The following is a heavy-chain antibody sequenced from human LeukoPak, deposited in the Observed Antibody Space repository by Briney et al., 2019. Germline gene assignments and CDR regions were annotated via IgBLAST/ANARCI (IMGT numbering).Heavy chain of an antibody. J-gene: IGHJ5*02. Sequence: PSETLSLTCTVSGVSINHYYWSWIRQPPGKGLEWIGYIYSVGSTNYNPSLKSRVSISVDTSKNQLSLNLSSVTAADTAVYYCARAIAVAPTGWFDPWGQGTLVTVPS. V-gene: IGHV4-4*09. D-gene: IGHD6-19*01. CDR3: ARAIAVAPTGWFDP. CDR2: IYSVGST. CDR1: GVSINHYY.